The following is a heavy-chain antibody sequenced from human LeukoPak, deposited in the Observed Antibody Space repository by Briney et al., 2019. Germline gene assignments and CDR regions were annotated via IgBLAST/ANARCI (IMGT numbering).Heavy chain of an antibody. Sequence: ASMKVSCKASGYTFTGYYMHWVRQAPGQGLEWMGWINPNSGGTNYAQKFQGRVTMTRDTSISTAYMELSRLRSDDTAVYYCARGYYYGSGSYYTPDYWGQGTLVTVSS. CDR2: INPNSGGT. CDR3: ARGYYYGSGSYYTPDY. CDR1: GYTFTGYY. J-gene: IGHJ4*02. D-gene: IGHD3-10*01. V-gene: IGHV1-2*02.